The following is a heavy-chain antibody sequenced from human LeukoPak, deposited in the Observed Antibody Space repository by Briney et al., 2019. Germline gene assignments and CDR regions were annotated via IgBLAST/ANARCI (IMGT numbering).Heavy chain of an antibody. J-gene: IGHJ4*02. D-gene: IGHD6-13*01. V-gene: IGHV3-72*01. CDR3: ARGRIAAAGTDFDY. Sequence: GGSLRLSCAASGFTFSDHYMDWVREAPGEGRGWVGRTRNKANSYTTEYAASVKGRFTISRDDSKNSLYLQMNSLKTEDTAVYYCARGRIAAAGTDFDYWGQGTLVTVSS. CDR1: GFTFSDHY. CDR2: TRNKANSYTT.